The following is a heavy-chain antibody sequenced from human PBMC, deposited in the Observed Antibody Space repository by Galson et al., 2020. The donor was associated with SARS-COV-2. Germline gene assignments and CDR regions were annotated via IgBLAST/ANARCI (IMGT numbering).Heavy chain of an antibody. J-gene: IGHJ4*02. Sequence: SVKVSCKASGFTFTTSAVQWVRQARGQRLEWIGWIVVGRGDTKYAQKFQERVTITRDMSTSTAYMELNSLRSEETAVYYCAAMWAGMTTGGGYWGQGTLVTVSS. D-gene: IGHD4-17*01. CDR2: IVVGRGDT. CDR1: GFTFTTSA. V-gene: IGHV1-58*01. CDR3: AAMWAGMTTGGGY.